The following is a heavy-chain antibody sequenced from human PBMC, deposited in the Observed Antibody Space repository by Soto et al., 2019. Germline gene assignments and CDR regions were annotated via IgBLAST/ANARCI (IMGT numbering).Heavy chain of an antibody. J-gene: IGHJ4*02. V-gene: IGHV3-64*02. CDR3: ARALSKGIAVAGPFDY. D-gene: IGHD6-19*01. CDR1: GFTFSSYA. CDR2: ISSNGGST. Sequence: GGSLRLSCAASGFTFSSYAMHWVRQAPGKGLEYVSAISSNGGSTYYADSVKGRFTISRDNSKNTLYLQMGSLRAEDMAVYYCARALSKGIAVAGPFDYWGQGTLVTVSS.